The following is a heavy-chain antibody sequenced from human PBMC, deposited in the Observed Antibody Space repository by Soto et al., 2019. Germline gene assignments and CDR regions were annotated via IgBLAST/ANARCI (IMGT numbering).Heavy chain of an antibody. D-gene: IGHD3-22*01. CDR1: GLTVTRNF. J-gene: IGHJ5*02. Sequence: EVPLVESGGNLVQPGGSLRISCLASGLTVTRNFMSWVRQAPGKGLECVSVIYPGGTTYYADSVKGRFTISRDSSNNTVSLQMNRLRADDRGVYYCARGFDASGYLGWLDPWGQGTLVTVSS. CDR2: IYPGGTT. V-gene: IGHV3-66*01. CDR3: ARGFDASGYLGWLDP.